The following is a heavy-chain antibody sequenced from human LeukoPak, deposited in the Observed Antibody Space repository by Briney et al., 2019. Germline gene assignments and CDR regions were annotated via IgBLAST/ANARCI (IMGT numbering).Heavy chain of an antibody. CDR3: ARDMELST. CDR1: GFTFSDSA. CDR2: IIFSVGST. V-gene: IGHV3-23*01. J-gene: IGHJ3*01. Sequence: GGSLRLSCAAAGFTFSDSAMTWVRHAPGEGLEWVSLIIFSVGSTYYTDSVKGRFTISTDNSPHTTYSQIHRPRGEQTAMYYCARDMELSTWGLGTMVTVS. D-gene: IGHD3-16*02.